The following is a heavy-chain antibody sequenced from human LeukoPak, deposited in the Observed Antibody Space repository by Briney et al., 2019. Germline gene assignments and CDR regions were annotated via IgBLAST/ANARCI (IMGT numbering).Heavy chain of an antibody. CDR2: IYSGGST. Sequence: GGSLRLSCAASGFTVSSNYMSWVRQAPGKGLEWVSVIYSGGSTYYADSVKGRFTISRDNSKNTLYLQMNSLRAEDTAVYYCASSYDSSGYYPAFDIWGQGTMVIVSS. J-gene: IGHJ3*02. CDR3: ASSYDSSGYYPAFDI. V-gene: IGHV3-66*01. CDR1: GFTVSSNY. D-gene: IGHD3-22*01.